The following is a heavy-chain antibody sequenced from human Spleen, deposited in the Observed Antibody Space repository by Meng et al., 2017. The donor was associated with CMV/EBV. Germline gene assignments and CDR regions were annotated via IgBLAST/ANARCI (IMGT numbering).Heavy chain of an antibody. Sequence: SETLSLTCTVSGGSISSYYWSWIRQPQGKGLEWIGYIYYSGSTNYNPSLKSRVTISVDTSKIQFSLKLSSVTAADTAVYYCARNGQDYYYGMDVWGQGTTVTVSS. CDR3: ARNGQDYYYGMDV. J-gene: IGHJ6*02. CDR2: IYYSGST. D-gene: IGHD2-8*01. V-gene: IGHV4-59*01. CDR1: GGSISSYY.